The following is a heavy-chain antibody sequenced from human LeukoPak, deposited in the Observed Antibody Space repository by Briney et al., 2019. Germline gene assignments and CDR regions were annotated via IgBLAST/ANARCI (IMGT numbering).Heavy chain of an antibody. Sequence: GGSLRLSCAASGFTFSSYWMNWARQAPGKGLEWVASINHNGNVNYYVDSVKGRFTISRDNAKNSLYLQMSNLRAEDTAVYYCARDSGSYTDYWGQGTLVTVSS. J-gene: IGHJ4*02. CDR1: GFTFSSYW. CDR2: INHNGNVN. V-gene: IGHV3-7*03. CDR3: ARDSGSYTDY. D-gene: IGHD1-26*01.